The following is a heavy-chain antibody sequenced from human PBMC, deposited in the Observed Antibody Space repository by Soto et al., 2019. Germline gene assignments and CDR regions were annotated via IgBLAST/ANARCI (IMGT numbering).Heavy chain of an antibody. CDR3: ARDSYYHSSSGYYVFDY. D-gene: IGHD3-22*01. J-gene: IGHJ4*02. CDR1: GFTVSSNY. Sequence: GALRRSCAASGFTVSSNYMSRVRQAPGKGLEWVSFIYSDGSTYYLASVEGRFTISRDNSKNTLYLQMNALRPEDTAVYYCARDSYYHSSSGYYVFDYWGQGTLVTVSS. CDR2: IYSDGST. V-gene: IGHV3-66*02.